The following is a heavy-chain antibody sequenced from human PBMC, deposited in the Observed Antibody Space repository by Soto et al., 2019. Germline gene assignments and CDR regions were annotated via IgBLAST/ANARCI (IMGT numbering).Heavy chain of an antibody. CDR2: IATSGNT. CDR1: GFTFSGYD. D-gene: IGHD3-9*01. V-gene: IGHV3-13*01. Sequence: DVQLVESGGGLGQPGGSLRLSCEASGFTFSGYDMHWVRQAAGERLEWVSAIATSGNTYYAGSVKGRFTISRENAKNSLYLQINNVTARDTAVYYCAREYVDWGNWYFDLWGRGTLVTVSS. J-gene: IGHJ2*01. CDR3: AREYVDWGNWYFDL.